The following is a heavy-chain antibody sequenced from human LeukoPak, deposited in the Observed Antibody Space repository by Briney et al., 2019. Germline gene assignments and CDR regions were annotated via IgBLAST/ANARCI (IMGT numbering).Heavy chain of an antibody. V-gene: IGHV1-69*13. CDR2: IIPIFGTA. CDR3: ARGRLLWFENWFDP. Sequence: ASVKVSCKASGGTFSSYAISWVRQAPGQGLEWMGGIIPIFGTANYAQKFQGRVTITADESTSTAYMELSSLRSDDTAVYYCARGRLLWFENWFDPWGQGTLVTVSS. J-gene: IGHJ5*02. D-gene: IGHD3-10*01. CDR1: GGTFSSYA.